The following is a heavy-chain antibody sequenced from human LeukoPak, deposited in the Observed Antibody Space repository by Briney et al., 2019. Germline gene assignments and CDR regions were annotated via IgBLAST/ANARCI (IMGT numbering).Heavy chain of an antibody. CDR1: GGSISSSSYY. V-gene: IGHV4-39*07. D-gene: IGHD2-2*02. CDR2: IYYSGST. J-gene: IGHJ4*02. Sequence: SETLSLACTVSGGSISSSSYYWGWIRQPPGKGLEWIGSIYYSGSTYYNPSLKSRVTISVDTSKNQFSLKLSSVTAADTAVYYCARTLADIVVVPAAIRGLEYWGQGTLVTVSS. CDR3: ARTLADIVVVPAAIRGLEY.